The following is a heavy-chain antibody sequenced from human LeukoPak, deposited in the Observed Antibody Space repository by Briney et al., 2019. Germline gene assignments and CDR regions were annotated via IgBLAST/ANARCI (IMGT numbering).Heavy chain of an antibody. CDR2: IKQDGSEK. CDR3: ARVGLAYCGGDCYSSWFDP. J-gene: IGHJ5*02. D-gene: IGHD2-21*02. Sequence: GGSLRLSCAASGFTFSSYWMIWVRQAPGKGREWVANIKQDGSEKYYVDSVKGRFTISRDNAKNSLYLQMNSLRAEDTDVYYCARVGLAYCGGDCYSSWFDPWGQGTLVTVSS. V-gene: IGHV3-7*01. CDR1: GFTFSSYW.